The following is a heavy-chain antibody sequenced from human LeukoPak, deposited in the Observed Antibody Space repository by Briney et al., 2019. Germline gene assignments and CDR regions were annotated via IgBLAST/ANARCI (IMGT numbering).Heavy chain of an antibody. CDR3: ARYGSYAMDI. CDR1: GFTFSSSW. Sequence: PGGYLRLSCAASGFTFSSSWMHWVHQAPGKGLVWVSYINSDGSSTTYADSVKGRFTMSRDNAKNTLYLQMNSLRAEDTAVYYCARYGSYAMDIWGQGTTVTVSS. CDR2: INSDGSST. J-gene: IGHJ6*02. D-gene: IGHD3-16*01. V-gene: IGHV3-74*01.